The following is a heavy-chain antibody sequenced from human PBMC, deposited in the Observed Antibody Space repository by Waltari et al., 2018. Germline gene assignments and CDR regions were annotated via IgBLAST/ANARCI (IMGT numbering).Heavy chain of an antibody. V-gene: IGHV3-30-3*01. CDR1: GFTFSSYA. D-gene: IGHD3-3*01. CDR2: ISYDGSNK. CDR3: ARDEGITIFGVVTQWGHYGMDV. Sequence: QVQLVESGGGVVQPGRSLRLSCAASGFTFSSYAMHWVRQAPGKGVEGVAVISYDGSNKYYADSVKGRFTISRDNSKNTLYLQMNSLRAEDTAVYYCARDEGITIFGVVTQWGHYGMDVWGQGTTVTVSS. J-gene: IGHJ6*02.